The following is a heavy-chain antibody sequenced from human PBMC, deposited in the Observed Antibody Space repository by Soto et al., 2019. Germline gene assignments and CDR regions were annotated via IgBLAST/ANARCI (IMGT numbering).Heavy chain of an antibody. J-gene: IGHJ4*02. V-gene: IGHV4-34*01. CDR1: GGSFSGYY. D-gene: IGHD3-10*01. CDR3: AGLLIYGSGQTGLDY. CDR2: INHSGST. Sequence: SETLSLTCAVYGGSFSGYYWSWIRQPAGKGLEWIGEINHSGSTNYNPSLKSRVTISVDTSKNQFSLKLSSVTAADTAVYYCAGLLIYGSGQTGLDYWGQGTLVTVSS.